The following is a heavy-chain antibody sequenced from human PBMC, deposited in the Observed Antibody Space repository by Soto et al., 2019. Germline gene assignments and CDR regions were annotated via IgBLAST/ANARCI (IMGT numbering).Heavy chain of an antibody. D-gene: IGHD4-17*01. Sequence: PGDSLQISWKVSGYSFPSYWISWGRQMPGKGLEWMGRIDPSDSYTNYSPSFQGHVTISADKSISTAYLQWSSLKASDTAMYYCARLVLTTVTYFDYWGQGTLVTVSS. CDR3: ARLVLTTVTYFDY. CDR2: IDPSDSYT. V-gene: IGHV5-10-1*01. CDR1: GYSFPSYW. J-gene: IGHJ4*02.